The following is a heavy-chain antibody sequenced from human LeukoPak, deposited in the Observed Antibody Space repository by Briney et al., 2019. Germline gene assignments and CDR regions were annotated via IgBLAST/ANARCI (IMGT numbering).Heavy chain of an antibody. Sequence: SETLSLTCTVSGGSISSYYWSWIRQPPGKGLEWIGRVYTSGSTNYNPSLKSRVTISVDTSKKQFSLKLSSVTAADTAIYYCAKLFESGTYNNFFHYWGQGTLVTVFS. D-gene: IGHD3-10*01. CDR1: GGSISSYY. J-gene: IGHJ4*02. CDR2: VYTSGST. CDR3: AKLFESGTYNNFFHY. V-gene: IGHV4-4*08.